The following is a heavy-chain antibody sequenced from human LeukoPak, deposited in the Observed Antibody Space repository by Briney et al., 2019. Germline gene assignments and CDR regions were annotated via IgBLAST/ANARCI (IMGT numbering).Heavy chain of an antibody. CDR3: ARDRPSGSSFLDAFDI. Sequence: ASVKVSCKASGYTFTSYGISWVRQAPGQGLEWMGWISAYNGNTNYAQKLQGRVTMTTDTSTSTAYMELRSLRSDDTAVYYCARDRPSGSSFLDAFDIWGQGTMVTVSS. D-gene: IGHD1-26*01. CDR2: ISAYNGNT. J-gene: IGHJ3*02. V-gene: IGHV1-18*01. CDR1: GYTFTSYG.